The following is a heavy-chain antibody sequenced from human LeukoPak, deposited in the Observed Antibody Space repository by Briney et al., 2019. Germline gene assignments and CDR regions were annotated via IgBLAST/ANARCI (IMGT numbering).Heavy chain of an antibody. D-gene: IGHD4-17*01. Sequence: PSETLSLTCIVSGGSISSNYWSWIRQPAGKGLEWIGRIHTGGNTNSNPSLKSRVTMSVDTSKNQFSLKLSSVTAADTAVYYCARRRRAVHINWFDPWGQGTLVTVSS. V-gene: IGHV4-4*07. J-gene: IGHJ5*02. CDR1: GGSISSNY. CDR3: ARRRRAVHINWFDP. CDR2: IHTGGNT.